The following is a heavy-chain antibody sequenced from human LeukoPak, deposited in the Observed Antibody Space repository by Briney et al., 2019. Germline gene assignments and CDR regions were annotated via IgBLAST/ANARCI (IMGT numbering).Heavy chain of an antibody. J-gene: IGHJ6*02. CDR3: ARDRGVTLFYYRMDV. CDR1: GFTFSNHE. V-gene: IGHV3-48*03. Sequence: GGSLRLSCAASGFTFSNHEMNWVRQAPGKGLEWVSYISSSGSTIYYADSVKGRFTISRDNAKNSLYLQMNSLRAEDTAVYYCARDRGVTLFYYRMDVWGQGTTVTVSS. CDR2: ISSSGSTI. D-gene: IGHD2-21*02.